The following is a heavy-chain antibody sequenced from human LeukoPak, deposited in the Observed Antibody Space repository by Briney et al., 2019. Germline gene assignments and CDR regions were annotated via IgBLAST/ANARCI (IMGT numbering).Heavy chain of an antibody. CDR3: AITSSAETYYYFDY. CDR1: GGSFSGYY. Sequence: PSETLSLTCAVYGGSFSGYYWSWIRQPPGKGLEWIGEINHSGSTNYNPSLKSRVTISVDTSKNQFSLKLSSVTAADTAVYYCAITSSAETYYYFDYWGQGPLVTVSS. CDR2: INHSGST. D-gene: IGHD3-22*01. V-gene: IGHV4-34*01. J-gene: IGHJ4*02.